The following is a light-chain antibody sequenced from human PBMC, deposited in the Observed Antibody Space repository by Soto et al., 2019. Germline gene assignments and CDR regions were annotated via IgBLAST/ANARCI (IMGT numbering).Light chain of an antibody. CDR2: AAS. CDR1: QSISTY. V-gene: IGKV1-39*01. Sequence: DIQMTQSPSSLSASVGDRVTITCRSSQSISTYLNWYQQKPGKAPKLLIYAASSLQGGVPSRFSGSGSGTDFTLTISSLQPEDFATYYCQKSYTTPLTFGGGTQVDIK. J-gene: IGKJ4*01. CDR3: QKSYTTPLT.